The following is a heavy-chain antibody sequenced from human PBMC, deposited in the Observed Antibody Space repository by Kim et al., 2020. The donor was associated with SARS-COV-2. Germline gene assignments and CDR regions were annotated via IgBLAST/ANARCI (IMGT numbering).Heavy chain of an antibody. Sequence: ASVKVSCKASGYTFTSYYMHWVRQAPGQGLEWMGIINPSGGSTSYAQKFQGRVTMTRDTSTSTVYMELSSLRSEDTAVYYCARGLTQYSSGWYSVYYYYYGMDVWGQGTTVTVSS. CDR2: INPSGGST. CDR1: GYTFTSYY. J-gene: IGHJ6*02. D-gene: IGHD6-19*01. V-gene: IGHV1-46*01. CDR3: ARGLTQYSSGWYSVYYYYYGMDV.